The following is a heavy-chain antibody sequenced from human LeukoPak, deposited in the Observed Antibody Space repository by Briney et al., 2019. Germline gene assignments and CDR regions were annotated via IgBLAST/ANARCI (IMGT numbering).Heavy chain of an antibody. Sequence: ASVKVSCRASGYTFTGYYMSWVRQAPGQGLEWMGIINPSGGSTSYAQKFQGRVTMTWDTSTSTVYMELSSLRSEDTAVYYCARKGVGATFYAFDIWGQGTMVTVSS. CDR2: INPSGGST. CDR1: GYTFTGYY. V-gene: IGHV1-46*01. D-gene: IGHD1-26*01. CDR3: ARKGVGATFYAFDI. J-gene: IGHJ3*02.